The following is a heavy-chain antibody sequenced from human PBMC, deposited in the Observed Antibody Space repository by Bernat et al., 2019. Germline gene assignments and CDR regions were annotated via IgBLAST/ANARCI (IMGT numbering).Heavy chain of an antibody. Sequence: QVQLVESGGGVVQPGRSLRLSCAASGFTFSNYGMHWVRQAPGRGLEWVAVISYDGSNEGYADSVKGRFTISRDNSKNTLFLQMNSLRADDTAAYYCAREIGSGTYGQVYFEYWGQGTLVTVSS. CDR2: ISYDGSNE. D-gene: IGHD3-10*01. J-gene: IGHJ4*02. CDR3: AREIGSGTYGQVYFEY. CDR1: GFTFSNYG. V-gene: IGHV3-30*03.